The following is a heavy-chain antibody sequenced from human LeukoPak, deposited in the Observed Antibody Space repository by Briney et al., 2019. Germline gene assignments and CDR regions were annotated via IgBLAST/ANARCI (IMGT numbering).Heavy chain of an antibody. J-gene: IGHJ4*02. D-gene: IGHD2-15*01. CDR1: GGSFSGYY. CDR3: ARAYCSGGSCYSRGNFDY. CDR2: IYYSGST. V-gene: IGHV4-59*08. Sequence: SETLSLTCAVYGGSFSGYYWSWIRQPPGKGLEWIGYIYYSGSTSYNPSLKSRVTMSLDSSKNQLSLKMSSVTAADTAVYFCARAYCSGGSCYSRGNFDYWGQGTLVTVSS.